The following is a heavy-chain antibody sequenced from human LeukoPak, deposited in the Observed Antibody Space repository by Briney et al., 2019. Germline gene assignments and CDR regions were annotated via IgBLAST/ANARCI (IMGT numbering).Heavy chain of an antibody. J-gene: IGHJ4*02. CDR1: GYTFTGYY. CDR2: ITPSGADT. V-gene: IGHV1-46*01. CDR3: AGSLGYCTSNVCYLKY. D-gene: IGHD2-8*01. Sequence: ASVKVSCKASGYTFTGYYMHWVRQAPGQGLEWMGLITPSGADTTYAQNFQGRVTMTTDTYTNTAYMELRSLRSDDTAVYYCAGSLGYCTSNVCYLKYWGQGTLVTVSS.